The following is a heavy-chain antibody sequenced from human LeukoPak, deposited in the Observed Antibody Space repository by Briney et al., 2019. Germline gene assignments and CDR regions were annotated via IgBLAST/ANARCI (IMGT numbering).Heavy chain of an antibody. V-gene: IGHV1-18*01. CDR2: ISAYNGNT. CDR1: GYTFTSYG. J-gene: IGHJ6*02. D-gene: IGHD3-3*01. Sequence: ASVKVSCEASGYTFTSYGISWVRQAPGQGLEWMGWISAYNGNTNYAQKLQGRVTMTTDTSTSTAYMELRSLRSDDTAVYYCARDVAKYYDFWSGPYYYGMDVWGQGTTVTVSS. CDR3: ARDVAKYYDFWSGPYYYGMDV.